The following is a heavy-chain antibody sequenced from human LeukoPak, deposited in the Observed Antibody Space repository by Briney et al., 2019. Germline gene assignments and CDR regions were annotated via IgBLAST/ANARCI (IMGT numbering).Heavy chain of an antibody. CDR2: IAGSDGFT. CDR1: GFTFSSYA. V-gene: IGHV3-23*01. J-gene: IGHJ4*02. CDR3: VRSLDY. Sequence: PGGSLRLSCAASGFTFSSYAMHWVRQAPGKGLEWVSVIAGSDGFTQYADSVKGRFTISRDNSKNTVYLQMNRLRVEDTALYYCVRSLDYWGQGTLVTVSS.